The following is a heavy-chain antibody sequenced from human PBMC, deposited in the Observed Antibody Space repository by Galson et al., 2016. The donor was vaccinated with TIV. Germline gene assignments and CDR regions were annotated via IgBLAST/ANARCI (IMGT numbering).Heavy chain of an antibody. V-gene: IGHV4-4*02. J-gene: IGHJ3*02. CDR3: ARGGSDDYGDYGDAFDI. CDR1: GGSVSSSNW. CDR2: IYHSGGT. D-gene: IGHD4-17*01. Sequence: LTCVVSGGSVSSSNWWSWVRQSPGKGLEWIGEIYHSGGTNYNPSLKSRLIISVNKSKNHFSLKLNSATAADTAVYYCARGGSDDYGDYGDAFDIWGQGTVVTVSS.